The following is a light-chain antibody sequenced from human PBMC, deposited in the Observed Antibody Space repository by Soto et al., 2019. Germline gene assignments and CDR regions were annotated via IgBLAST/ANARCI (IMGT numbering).Light chain of an antibody. CDR3: QQRSSWPFT. CDR2: DAS. V-gene: IGKV3-11*01. J-gene: IGKJ3*01. Sequence: ETVLTQSPATLSLSPGERTTLSCRASQSVSSFLAWYQQKLGQAPRLLIYDASNRATGIPARFSGSGSGTDFTLTISSLEPEDFAVYYCQQRSSWPFTFGPGTKVDIK. CDR1: QSVSSF.